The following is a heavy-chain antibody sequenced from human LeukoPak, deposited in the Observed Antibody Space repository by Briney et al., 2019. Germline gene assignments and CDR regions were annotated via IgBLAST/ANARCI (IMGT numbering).Heavy chain of an antibody. CDR1: GGSISSSNW. D-gene: IGHD1-14*01. J-gene: IGHJ4*02. CDR3: ASAPGGLPRNFDS. CDR2: MYHSGST. V-gene: IGHV4-4*02. Sequence: SGTLSLTCAVSGGSISSSNWWSWVRQPPGKGLEWIGEMYHSGSTNYNPSLKSRVTISVDKSQNQFSLKLSSVTAADTAVYYCASAPGGLPRNFDSWGQGTLVTVSS.